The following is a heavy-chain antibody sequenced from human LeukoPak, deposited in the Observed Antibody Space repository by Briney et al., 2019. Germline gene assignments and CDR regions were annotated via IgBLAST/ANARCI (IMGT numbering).Heavy chain of an antibody. V-gene: IGHV3-30-3*01. D-gene: IGHD4-23*01. CDR1: GFTFSSYA. J-gene: IGHJ4*02. Sequence: GRSLRLSCAASGFTFSSYAMHWVRQAPGKGLEWVAVISYDGSNKYYADSVKGRFTISRDNPKNTLYLQMNSLRAEDTAVYYCARDLVPTVALGTSLWYWGQGTLVTVSS. CDR3: ARDLVPTVALGTSLWY. CDR2: ISYDGSNK.